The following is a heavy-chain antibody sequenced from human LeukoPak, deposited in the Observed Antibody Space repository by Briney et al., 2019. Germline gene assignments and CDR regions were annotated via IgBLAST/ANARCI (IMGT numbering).Heavy chain of an antibody. J-gene: IGHJ6*02. CDR3: ARDGGVIRFGGQDV. D-gene: IGHD3-16*01. CDR2: MNRDGSEK. Sequence: PGGSLRLSCAASGFTFDDYAMHWVRQAPGKGLEWVANMNRDGSEKYYVDSVKGRFTISRDNAKNSLYLQMNSLRVEDTAVYYCARDGGVIRFGGQDVWGQGTTVTVS. V-gene: IGHV3-7*01. CDR1: GFTFDDYA.